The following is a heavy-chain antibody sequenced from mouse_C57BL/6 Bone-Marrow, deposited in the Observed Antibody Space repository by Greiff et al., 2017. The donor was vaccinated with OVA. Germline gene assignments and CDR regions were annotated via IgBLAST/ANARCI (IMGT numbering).Heavy chain of an antibody. CDR1: GFNIKDDY. CDR2: IDPENGNT. Sequence: VQLQQSGAELVRPGASVKLSCTASGFNIKDDYMHWVKQRPEQGLEWIGWIDPENGNTEYASKFQGKATITVDPSSNTAYLQLSSLPSEDTAVYYCTTKDYYAMDYLGQGTSVTVSS. CDR3: TTKDYYAMDY. J-gene: IGHJ4*01. V-gene: IGHV14-4*01.